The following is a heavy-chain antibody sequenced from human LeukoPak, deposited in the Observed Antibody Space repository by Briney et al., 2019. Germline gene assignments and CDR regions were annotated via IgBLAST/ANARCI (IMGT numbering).Heavy chain of an antibody. D-gene: IGHD6-19*01. J-gene: IGHJ6*02. V-gene: IGHV3-21*01. CDR2: TSSSSSYI. Sequence: KAGGSLRLSCAASGFTFSSYSMNWVRQAPGKGLEWVSSTSSSSSYIYYADSVKGRFTISRDNAKNSLYLQMNSLRAEDAAVYYCARDMGQYSSGWYVYYGMDVWGQGTTVTVSS. CDR1: GFTFSSYS. CDR3: ARDMGQYSSGWYVYYGMDV.